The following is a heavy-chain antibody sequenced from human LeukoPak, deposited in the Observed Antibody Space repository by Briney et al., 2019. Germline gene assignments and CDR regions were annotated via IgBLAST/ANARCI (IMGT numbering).Heavy chain of an antibody. Sequence: PSETLSLTCTVSGGSISSSSYYWGWIRQPPGKGLEWIGSIYYSGSTYYNPSLKSRVTISVDTSKNQFSLKLSSVTAADTAVYYCARHFPGSGSYVQFSYFDYWGQGTLVTVSS. CDR1: GGSISSSSYY. CDR3: ARHFPGSGSYVQFSYFDY. D-gene: IGHD3-10*01. V-gene: IGHV4-39*01. J-gene: IGHJ4*02. CDR2: IYYSGST.